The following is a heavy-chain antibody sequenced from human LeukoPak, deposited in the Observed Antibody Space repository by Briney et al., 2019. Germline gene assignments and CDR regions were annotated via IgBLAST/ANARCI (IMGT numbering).Heavy chain of an antibody. Sequence: GGSLRLSCAASGFTFSSYSMNWVRQAPGKGLEWVSYISSSSSTIYYADSVKGRFTISRDNAKNSLYLQMNSLRAEDTAVYYCARDYYDILTGYLGYFDCWGQGTLVTVSS. D-gene: IGHD3-9*01. J-gene: IGHJ4*02. CDR2: ISSSSSTI. CDR3: ARDYYDILTGYLGYFDC. V-gene: IGHV3-48*01. CDR1: GFTFSSYS.